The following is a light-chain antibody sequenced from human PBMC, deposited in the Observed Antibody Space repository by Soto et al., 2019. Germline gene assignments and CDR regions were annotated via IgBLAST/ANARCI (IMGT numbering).Light chain of an antibody. J-gene: IGLJ1*01. CDR2: DVS. Sequence: QSALTQPASVSGSPGQSITISCTGTSSDVGGYNYVSWYQHHPGKAPKLMIFDVSNRPSGVSNRFSGSKSGNTASLTISGLQAEDEADYYYSSYTASSTYVFGTGTQLTVL. CDR1: SSDVGGYNY. V-gene: IGLV2-14*03. CDR3: SSYTASSTYV.